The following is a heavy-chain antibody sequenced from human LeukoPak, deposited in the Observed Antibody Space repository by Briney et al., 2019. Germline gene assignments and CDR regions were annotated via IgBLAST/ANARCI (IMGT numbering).Heavy chain of an antibody. J-gene: IGHJ6*02. D-gene: IGHD1-1*01. Sequence: GGSLRLSCAASGFAVSDNYMSWVRQAPGKGLDWVSVIYSGGSTFYSDSVKGRFTISRYNSKNTLYLQMNSLRAEDTAVYFCATTSPTTSYYYYYYGLDVWGQGTTVTVSS. CDR1: GFAVSDNY. CDR2: IYSGGST. CDR3: ATTSPTTSYYYYYYGLDV. V-gene: IGHV3-66*01.